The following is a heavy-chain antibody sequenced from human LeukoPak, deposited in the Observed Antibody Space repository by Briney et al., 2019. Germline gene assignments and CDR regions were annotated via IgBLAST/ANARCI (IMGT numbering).Heavy chain of an antibody. D-gene: IGHD5-12*01. J-gene: IGHJ3*02. CDR2: IYNSANT. Sequence: SDTLSLTCTVSGDSISSSSYCWDWIRHPPGKGLVWSGNIYNSANTHYNPSLNTLITMSVDTSKSQSCLKLNSVTAANTRIYYCARHSRSAYTGYENAFDIWGQGTMVTVYS. V-gene: IGHV4-39*01. CDR1: GDSISSSSYC. CDR3: ARHSRSAYTGYENAFDI.